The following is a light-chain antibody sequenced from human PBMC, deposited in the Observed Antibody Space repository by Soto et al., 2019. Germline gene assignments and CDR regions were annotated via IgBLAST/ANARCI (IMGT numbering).Light chain of an antibody. CDR2: NNN. CDR1: RSNIGSNT. Sequence: QSVLTQPPSASETPGQRVTISCSGSRSNIGSNTVNWYQQLPGTAPKLLIYNNNQRPSGVPDRFSGSKSGTSASLAISGLQSEDEADYYCATRDDSLNGVVFGGGTQLTGL. V-gene: IGLV1-44*01. J-gene: IGLJ3*02. CDR3: ATRDDSLNGVV.